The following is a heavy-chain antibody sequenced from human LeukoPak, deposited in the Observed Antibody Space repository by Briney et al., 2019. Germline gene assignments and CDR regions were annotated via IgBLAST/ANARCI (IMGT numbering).Heavy chain of an antibody. Sequence: GGSLRLSCAASGFTFGSYAMSWVRQAPGKGLEWVSAISGSGGSTYYADSVKGRFTISRDNSKNTLYLQMNSLRAEDTAVYYCAIVTIFAKVIDPWGQGTLVTVSS. J-gene: IGHJ5*02. V-gene: IGHV3-23*01. CDR3: AIVTIFAKVIDP. D-gene: IGHD3-3*01. CDR2: ISGSGGST. CDR1: GFTFGSYA.